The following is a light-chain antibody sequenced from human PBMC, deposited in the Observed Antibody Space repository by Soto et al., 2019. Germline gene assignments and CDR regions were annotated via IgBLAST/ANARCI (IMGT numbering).Light chain of an antibody. V-gene: IGLV2-14*03. Sequence: QSALTQPASVSGSRGQSITISCTGTSSDVGGYNYVSWYQHHPGKAPTVMIYDVSNRPSGVSNRFSGSKSGNTASLTISGLQAEDEADYYCSSYTSATTLVFGTGTKVTVL. CDR1: SSDVGGYNY. J-gene: IGLJ1*01. CDR2: DVS. CDR3: SSYTSATTLV.